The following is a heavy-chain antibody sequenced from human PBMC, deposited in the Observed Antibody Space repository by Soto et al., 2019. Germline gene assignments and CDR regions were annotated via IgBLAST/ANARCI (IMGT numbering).Heavy chain of an antibody. Sequence: QVQLVESGGGLVKPGGSLRLSCAASGFTFSDYYMSWIRQAPGKGLEWVSYISSSSSYTNYADSVKGRLTISRDNAKNSLYLQRNALSAVHMVVYYCARVADILVGWVAFEIWGQGTMVIVS. CDR2: ISSSSSYT. D-gene: IGHD3-9*01. V-gene: IGHV3-11*05. J-gene: IGHJ3*02. CDR3: ARVADILVGWVAFEI. CDR1: GFTFSDYY.